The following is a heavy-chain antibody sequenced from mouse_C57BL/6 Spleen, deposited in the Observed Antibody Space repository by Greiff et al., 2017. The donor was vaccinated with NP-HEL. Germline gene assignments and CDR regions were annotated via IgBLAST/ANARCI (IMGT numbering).Heavy chain of an antibody. Sequence: QVQLQQSGAELVKPGASVKLSCKASGYTFTSYWMHWVKQRPGQGLEWIGMIHPNSGSTNYNEKFKSKATLTVDKSSSTAYMQLSSLTSEDSAVYYCARSFYDYDSYYAMDYWGQGTSVTVSS. J-gene: IGHJ4*01. V-gene: IGHV1-64*01. CDR1: GYTFTSYW. CDR2: IHPNSGST. D-gene: IGHD2-4*01. CDR3: ARSFYDYDSYYAMDY.